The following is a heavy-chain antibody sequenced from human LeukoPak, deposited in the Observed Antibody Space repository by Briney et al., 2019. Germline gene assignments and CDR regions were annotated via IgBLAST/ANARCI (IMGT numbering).Heavy chain of an antibody. CDR2: INPNSGGT. CDR3: ARSGGYSGYDYLTLSYYYYYMDV. V-gene: IGHV1-2*02. CDR1: GYTFTRYF. Sequence: GASVKVSCKASGYTFTRYFMHWVRQAPGQGLEWMGWINPNSGGTNYAQKFQGRVTMTRDTSISTAYMELSRLRSDGTAVYYCARSGGYSGYDYLTLSYYYYYMDVWGKGTTVTISS. D-gene: IGHD5-12*01. J-gene: IGHJ6*03.